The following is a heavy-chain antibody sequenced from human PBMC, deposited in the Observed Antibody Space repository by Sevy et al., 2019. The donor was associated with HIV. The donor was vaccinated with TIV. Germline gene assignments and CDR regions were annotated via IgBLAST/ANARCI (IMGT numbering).Heavy chain of an antibody. CDR1: GFTFSRYA. Sequence: GGSLRLSCAASGFTFSRYAMNWVRQAPGKGLEWVAVISSDGRNKYYADSVKARFTISRDNSKNTLYLQMNSLRSEDTALYYCARDKRESSSSFLGEFSYWGQGTLVTVSS. J-gene: IGHJ4*02. CDR2: ISSDGRNK. D-gene: IGHD3-16*02. V-gene: IGHV3-30*04. CDR3: ARDKRESSSSFLGEFSY.